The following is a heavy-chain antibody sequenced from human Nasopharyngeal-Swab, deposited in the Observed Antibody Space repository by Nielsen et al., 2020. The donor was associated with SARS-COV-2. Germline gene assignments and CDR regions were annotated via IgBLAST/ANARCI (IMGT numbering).Heavy chain of an antibody. CDR3: ARGFDL. Sequence: SETLSLTCAIYGGSFSDYYWSWIRQPPGKGLEWIGQINHSGNTNYNPSLKSRVTISLDTSKNQFSLKLSSVTTADTAVYYCARGFDLWGRGTLVTVSS. CDR1: GGSFSDYY. CDR2: INHSGNT. J-gene: IGHJ2*01. V-gene: IGHV4-34*01.